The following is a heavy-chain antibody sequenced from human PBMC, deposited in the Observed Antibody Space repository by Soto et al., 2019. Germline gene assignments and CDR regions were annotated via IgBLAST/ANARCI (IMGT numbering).Heavy chain of an antibody. Sequence: EVQLLESGGGLVQPGGSLRLSCAASGFTFSSYAMSWVRQAPGKGLEWVSGIDGSGRNTYYADSVKGRFTISRDNSKNTLSVQMIGLRVEDTALYYCAKDGGSVCSGGTCYFQAPDYWGQGTLVTVSS. CDR3: AKDGGSVCSGGTCYFQAPDY. V-gene: IGHV3-23*01. CDR1: GFTFSSYA. J-gene: IGHJ4*02. D-gene: IGHD2-15*01. CDR2: IDGSGRNT.